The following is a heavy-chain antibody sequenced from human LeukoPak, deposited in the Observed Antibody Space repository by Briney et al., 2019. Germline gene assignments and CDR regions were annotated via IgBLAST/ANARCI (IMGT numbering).Heavy chain of an antibody. Sequence: RGSMRLSCAPSAFTFSAYAISWDRQAPGKGLEWVSSISSGGYCIFYADSLKGRFTNSRDTAKNSLFLQMTNLRGEDTALYYCTREFGGNDVDFDYWGQGTQDTVCS. V-gene: IGHV3-21*01. CDR2: ISSGGYCI. CDR3: TREFGGNDVDFDY. D-gene: IGHD1-1*01. CDR1: AFTFSAYA. J-gene: IGHJ4*02.